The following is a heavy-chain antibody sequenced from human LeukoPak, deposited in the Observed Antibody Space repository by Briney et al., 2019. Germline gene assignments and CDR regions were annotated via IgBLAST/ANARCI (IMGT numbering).Heavy chain of an antibody. CDR1: GGSIGSYY. J-gene: IGHJ2*01. CDR2: IYYSGST. CDR3: ARVFDCSSTSCYAGPYWYFDL. V-gene: IGHV4-31*03. Sequence: SETLSLTCTVSGGSIGSYYWSWIRQHPGKGLEWIGYIYYSGSTYYNPSLKSRVTISVDTSKDQFSLKLSSVTAADTAVYYCARVFDCSSTSCYAGPYWYFDLWGRGTLVTVSS. D-gene: IGHD2-2*01.